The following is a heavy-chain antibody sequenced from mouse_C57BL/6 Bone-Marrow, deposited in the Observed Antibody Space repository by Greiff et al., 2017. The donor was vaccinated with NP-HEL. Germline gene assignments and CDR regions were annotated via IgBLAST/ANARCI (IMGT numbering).Heavy chain of an antibody. V-gene: IGHV5-16*01. J-gene: IGHJ1*03. CDR2: INYDGSST. CDR3: ARDGLTTVVADWYFDV. CDR1: GFTFSDYY. D-gene: IGHD1-1*01. Sequence: EVQRVESEGGLVQPGSSMKLSCTASGFTFSDYYMAWVRQVPEKGLEWVANINYDGSSTYYLDSLKSRFIISRDNAMNILYLQMSSLNSEDTATYYCARDGLTTVVADWYFDVWGTGSTVTVSS.